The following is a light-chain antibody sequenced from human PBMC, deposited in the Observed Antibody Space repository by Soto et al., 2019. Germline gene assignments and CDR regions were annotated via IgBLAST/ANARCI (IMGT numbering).Light chain of an antibody. CDR1: QSISTY. Sequence: DIQMTQSPSSLSAFIGDRVTITCRASQSISTYLTSYQQKPGKAPKLLIDAASSLQSGVPSRFCGSGSGTDFPLAISSLQPEDCATYYCQQRYSTPLTFGGGTKVEIK. V-gene: IGKV1-39*01. CDR2: AAS. J-gene: IGKJ4*01. CDR3: QQRYSTPLT.